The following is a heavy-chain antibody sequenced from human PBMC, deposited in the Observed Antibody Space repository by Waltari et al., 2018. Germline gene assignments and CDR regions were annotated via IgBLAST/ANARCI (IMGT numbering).Heavy chain of an antibody. CDR3: ARVGYDVWSGLYHYYYGMDV. D-gene: IGHD3-3*01. J-gene: IGHJ6*02. CDR1: GGSISSYY. V-gene: IGHV4-59*01. Sequence: QVQLQESGPGLVKPSETLSLTCTVSGGSISSYYWSWIRQPPGKGLEWIGYIYYSGSTNYNPSLKSRVTISVDTSKNQFSLKLSSVTAADTAVYYCARVGYDVWSGLYHYYYGMDVWGQGTTVTVSS. CDR2: IYYSGST.